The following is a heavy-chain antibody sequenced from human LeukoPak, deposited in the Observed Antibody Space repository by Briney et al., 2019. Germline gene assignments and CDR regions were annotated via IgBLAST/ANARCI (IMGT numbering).Heavy chain of an antibody. Sequence: ASVKVSCKASGYTFTSSDINWVRQATGQGLEWVGWMNPNSGNTVYAQQFQGRVTITGNTSIRTAYMELRSLRSDDTAVYYCARMLWGRTRSRTYYFDYWGQGTLVTVSS. CDR1: GYTFTSSD. CDR3: ARMLWGRTRSRTYYFDY. J-gene: IGHJ4*02. D-gene: IGHD7-27*01. V-gene: IGHV1-8*03. CDR2: MNPNSGNT.